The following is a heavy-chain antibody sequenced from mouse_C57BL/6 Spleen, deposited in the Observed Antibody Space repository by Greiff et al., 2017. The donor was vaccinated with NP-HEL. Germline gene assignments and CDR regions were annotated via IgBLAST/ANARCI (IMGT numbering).Heavy chain of an antibody. CDR2: IWSGGST. D-gene: IGHD1-1*01. J-gene: IGHJ4*01. Sequence: QVQLKESGPGLVQPSQSLSITCTVSGFSLTSYGVHWVRQSPGKGLEWLGVIWSGGSTDYNAAFISRLSISKDNSKSQVFFKMNSLQADDTAIYYCARNDAPYYYGTPYAMDYWGQGTSVTVSS. CDR3: ARNDAPYYYGTPYAMDY. V-gene: IGHV2-2*01. CDR1: GFSLTSYG.